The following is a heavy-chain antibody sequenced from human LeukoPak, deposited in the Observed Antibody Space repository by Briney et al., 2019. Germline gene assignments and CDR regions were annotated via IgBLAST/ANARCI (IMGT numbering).Heavy chain of an antibody. D-gene: IGHD3-10*01. Sequence: PSETLSLTCAVHYGALSGYYWTWIRQPPGKGLEWIGEIHHTGASNYNASLKSRVTISLDTSNNQFSLQLTSMTAADTAYYFCARGGSQRRSWLDLWGQGTLVTVPS. V-gene: IGHV4-34*01. CDR3: ARGGSQRRSWLDL. J-gene: IGHJ5*02. CDR2: IHHTGAS. CDR1: YGALSGYY.